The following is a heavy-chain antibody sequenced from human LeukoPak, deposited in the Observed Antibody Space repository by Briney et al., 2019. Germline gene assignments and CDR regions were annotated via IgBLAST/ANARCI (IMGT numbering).Heavy chain of an antibody. J-gene: IGHJ4*02. CDR2: VYYSGST. Sequence: PSETLSLTCSVSGGSIRSYYWSWIRQPPAQGLEWNGYVYYSGSTNYNPSLKSRVTISVDTSKNQFSLNLSSVTPADTAVYYCARQTSLMGYSSGLGFNYWGRGALVTVSS. D-gene: IGHD6-19*01. V-gene: IGHV4-59*01. CDR1: GGSIRSYY. CDR3: ARQTSLMGYSSGLGFNY.